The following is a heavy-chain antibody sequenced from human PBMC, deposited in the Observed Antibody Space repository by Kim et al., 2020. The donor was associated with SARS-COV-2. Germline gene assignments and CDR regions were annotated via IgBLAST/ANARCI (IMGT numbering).Heavy chain of an antibody. CDR2: ISIDGGRT. CDR3: VKDPVVRIYGETWTRDI. V-gene: IGHV3-64D*09. J-gene: IGHJ4*02. D-gene: IGHD3-3*01. CDR1: GFTFNSFA. Sequence: GGSLRLSCSASGFTFNSFAMHWVRQAPGKGMDYVSAISIDGGRTYYADSMRGRFTISRDNFKNTLYLQMSSLRPEDTAVYYCVKDPVVRIYGETWTRDIWRERTLATVST.